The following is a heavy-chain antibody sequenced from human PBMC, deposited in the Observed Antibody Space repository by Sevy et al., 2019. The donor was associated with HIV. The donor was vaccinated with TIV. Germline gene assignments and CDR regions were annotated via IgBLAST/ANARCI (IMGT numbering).Heavy chain of an antibody. CDR2: IYPGDSDT. CDR1: GYSFTSYW. J-gene: IGHJ4*02. CDR3: VRLLGYSSSWYVLAPYFDY. V-gene: IGHV5-51*01. D-gene: IGHD6-13*01. Sequence: GESLKISCKGSGYSFTSYWIGWVRQMPGKGLEWMGIIYPGDSDTRYSPSFQGQVTISADKSISTAYLQWSSLKASDTAMYYCVRLLGYSSSWYVLAPYFDYWGQGTLVTVSS.